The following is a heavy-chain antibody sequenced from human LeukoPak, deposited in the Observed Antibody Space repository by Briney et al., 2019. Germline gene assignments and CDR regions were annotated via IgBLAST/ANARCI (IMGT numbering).Heavy chain of an antibody. CDR3: AKDRGVVPAAISGY. CDR1: GFTFDDYA. Sequence: SGGSLRLSCAASGFTFDDYAMHWVRQAPGKGLEWVSLISWDGGSTYYADSVKGRFTISRDNSKNSLYLQMNSLRAEDTAVYYCAKDRGVVPAAISGYWGQGTLVTVSS. V-gene: IGHV3-43D*03. CDR2: ISWDGGST. D-gene: IGHD2-2*01. J-gene: IGHJ4*02.